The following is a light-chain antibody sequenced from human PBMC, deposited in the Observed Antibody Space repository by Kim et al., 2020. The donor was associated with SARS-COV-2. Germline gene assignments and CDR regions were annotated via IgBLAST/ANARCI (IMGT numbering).Light chain of an antibody. J-gene: IGKJ2*01. Sequence: ELVMTQSPATLSVSPGERATLSCRASQSVSSNLAWYQKKPGQAPRLVIYGASTRAAGVPARFSGSVSGAEFTLTITNLQPEDCAVYYCQQYNKWMYTFGQGTKVEIK. V-gene: IGKV3D-15*01. CDR3: QQYNKWMYT. CDR1: QSVSSN. CDR2: GAS.